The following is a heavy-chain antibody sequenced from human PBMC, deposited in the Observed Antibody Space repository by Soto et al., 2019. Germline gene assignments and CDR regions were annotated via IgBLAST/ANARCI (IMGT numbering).Heavy chain of an antibody. D-gene: IGHD3-3*01. CDR1: GFTFSSYS. V-gene: IGHV3-21*01. CDR2: ISSSSSYI. J-gene: IGHJ6*04. CDR3: ARKYVFWRVYSKRTYNYYGMAV. Sequence: PGGSLRLSCAASGFTFSSYSMNWVRQAPGKGLEWVSSISSSSSYIYYADSVKGRFTISRDNAKNSLYLQMNSLRAEDTAVYYCARKYVFWRVYSKRTYNYYGMAVWGKGTTVTVSS.